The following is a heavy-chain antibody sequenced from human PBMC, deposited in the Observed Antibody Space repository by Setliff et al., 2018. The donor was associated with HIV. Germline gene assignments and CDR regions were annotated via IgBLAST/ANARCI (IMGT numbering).Heavy chain of an antibody. V-gene: IGHV1-18*01. Sequence: ASVKVSCKASGYTFTSYGISWVRQAPGQGLEWMGWISAYNGNTNYAQKLQGRVTMTTDTSTSTAYMELRSLRSDDTAVYYCAKITIFGVVIITFDYWGQGTLVT. CDR1: GYTFTSYG. CDR3: AKITIFGVVIITFDY. D-gene: IGHD3-3*01. J-gene: IGHJ4*02. CDR2: ISAYNGNT.